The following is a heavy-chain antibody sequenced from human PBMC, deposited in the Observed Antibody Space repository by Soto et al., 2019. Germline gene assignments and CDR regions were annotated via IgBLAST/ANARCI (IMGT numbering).Heavy chain of an antibody. CDR3: ARDGYGSGGSCYRLFSFDY. D-gene: IGHD2-15*01. CDR1: GFTFSSYG. Sequence: QVQLVESGGGVAQPERSLRLSCTASGFTFSSYGMHWVRQVPGKGLEWVALIWYDGSKKYYADSVKGRFTISRDNSKNTLFLQMNSLIADDTAVYHFARDGYGSGGSCYRLFSFDYWGQGTLVTVSS. J-gene: IGHJ4*02. CDR2: IWYDGSKK. V-gene: IGHV3-33*01.